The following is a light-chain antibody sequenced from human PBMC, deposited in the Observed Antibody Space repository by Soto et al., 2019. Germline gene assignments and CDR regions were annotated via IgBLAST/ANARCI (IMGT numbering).Light chain of an antibody. CDR2: EAS. CDR1: QSVNYY. CDR3: QQRSNT. Sequence: IVLTQSPVTLSLSPWERATLSCRASQSVNYYLAWYQQKPGQAPRLLIYEASNRATGIPARFSGSGSGTDFTLTISSLEPEDFAVYYCQQRSNTFGQGTRLEIK. V-gene: IGKV3-11*01. J-gene: IGKJ5*01.